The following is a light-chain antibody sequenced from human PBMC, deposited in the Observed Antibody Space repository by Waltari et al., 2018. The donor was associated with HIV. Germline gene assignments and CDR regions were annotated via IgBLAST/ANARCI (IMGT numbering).Light chain of an antibody. CDR1: QSIRSW. CDR3: QQGNSFPRT. V-gene: IGKV1-12*01. J-gene: IGKJ1*01. CDR2: AAS. Sequence: DIQMTQFPSSLSASVGDRVIITCRASQSIRSWLAWYQQKPGKAPKLLIYAASTLQSGVPSRFSGSGSGTDFTLTISSLQPEDFATYYCQQGNSFPRTFGQGTKVEIK.